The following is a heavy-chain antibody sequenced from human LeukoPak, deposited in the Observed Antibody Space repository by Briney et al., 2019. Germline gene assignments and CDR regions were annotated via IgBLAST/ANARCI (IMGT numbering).Heavy chain of an antibody. V-gene: IGHV4-4*07. J-gene: IGHJ5*02. D-gene: IGHD6-13*01. CDR3: ARDRRYSSSSYGHWFDP. CDR1: GGSISSYY. Sequence: TSSETLSLTCTVSGGSISSYYWSWIRQPAGKGLEWLGRIYTSGSSKYNPSLKSRVGMSVDTSKNQFSLNLSSVTAADTAVYYCARDRRYSSSSYGHWFDPWGQGTLVTVSS. CDR2: IYTSGSS.